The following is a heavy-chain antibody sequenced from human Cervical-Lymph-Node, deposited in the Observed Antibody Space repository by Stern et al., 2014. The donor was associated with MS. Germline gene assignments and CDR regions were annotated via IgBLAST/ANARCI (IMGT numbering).Heavy chain of an antibody. CDR1: GYIFTGYY. Sequence: VQLVESGAEVKKPGASVKVSCKTSGYIFTGYYIHWVRHAPGHGLELMAWIHPNTGGTKYAQKLQGRVNMSRDTSISTAYVELSSLTSDDTAVYYCARDQRGITIFGVVTDYYYLGMDVWGQGTTVTVSS. J-gene: IGHJ6*02. V-gene: IGHV1-2*02. D-gene: IGHD3-3*01. CDR3: ARDQRGITIFGVVTDYYYLGMDV. CDR2: IHPNTGGT.